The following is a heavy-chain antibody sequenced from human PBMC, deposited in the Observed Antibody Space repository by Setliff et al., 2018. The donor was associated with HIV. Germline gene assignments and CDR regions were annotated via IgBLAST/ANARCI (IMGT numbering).Heavy chain of an antibody. CDR1: GFTFDDYA. Sequence: GGSLRLSCAASGFTFDDYAMHWVRQAPGKGLEWVSGISWNSDSIAYADSVRGRFTISRDSAKNSLYLQTSSLRAEDTAVYYCAREVYRYDDYWGQGSLVTVSS. CDR3: AREVYRYDDY. CDR2: ISWNSDSI. V-gene: IGHV3-9*01. D-gene: IGHD5-18*01. J-gene: IGHJ4*02.